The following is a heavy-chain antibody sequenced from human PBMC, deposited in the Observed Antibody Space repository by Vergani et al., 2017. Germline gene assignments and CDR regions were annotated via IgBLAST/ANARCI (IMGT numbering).Heavy chain of an antibody. CDR1: GYTFSTYD. Sequence: QVQLVQSGAELKKPGASVKVSCKTSGYTFSTYDINWVRQAPGQGLEWMGWMNPDSGNTGSEQKFQGRITLTRNTSMNTAYMELSSLRYEDTAVYYCARPHGDILPPDPRRLDYWGQGTLVTVSS. CDR3: ARPHGDILPPDPRRLDY. J-gene: IGHJ4*02. V-gene: IGHV1-8*02. CDR2: MNPDSGNT.